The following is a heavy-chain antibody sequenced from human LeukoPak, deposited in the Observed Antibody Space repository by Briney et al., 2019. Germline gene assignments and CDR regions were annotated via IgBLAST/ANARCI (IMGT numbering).Heavy chain of an antibody. CDR3: AKDDSYGYA. CDR2: ISESGSNT. J-gene: IGHJ5*02. Sequence: GGSLRLSCAASGFTFSIHAMSWVRQAPGKGLEWVSGISESGSNTYYADSVKGRFTISRDNSKNTLYLQMNSLRAEDTAVYYCAKDDSYGYAWGQGTLVTVSS. D-gene: IGHD5-18*01. V-gene: IGHV3-23*01. CDR1: GFTFSIHA.